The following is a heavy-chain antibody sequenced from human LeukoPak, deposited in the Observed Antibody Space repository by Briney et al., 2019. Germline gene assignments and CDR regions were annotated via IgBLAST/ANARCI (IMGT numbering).Heavy chain of an antibody. V-gene: IGHV1-18*01. CDR1: GYTFTSYG. D-gene: IGHD3-3*01. CDR3: ARDRFLESRYYYYYMDV. J-gene: IGHJ6*03. Sequence: ASVKVSCKASGYTFTSYGISWVRQAPGQGLEWMGWISAYNGNTNYAQKLQGRVTMTTDTSTSTAYMELRSLRSDDTAVYYCARDRFLESRYYYYYMDVWGKGTTVTVSS. CDR2: ISAYNGNT.